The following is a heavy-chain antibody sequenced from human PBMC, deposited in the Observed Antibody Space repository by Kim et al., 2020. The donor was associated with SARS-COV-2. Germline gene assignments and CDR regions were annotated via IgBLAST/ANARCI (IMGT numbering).Heavy chain of an antibody. J-gene: IGHJ4*02. V-gene: IGHV3-33*08. CDR1: GFTFSSYG. Sequence: GGSLRLSCAASGFTFSSYGMHWVRQAPGKGLEWVAVIWYDGSNKYYADSVKGRFTISRDNSKNTLYLQMNSLRAEDTAVYYCARDWSATPGPLTHIDYWGQGTLVTVSS. CDR3: ARDWSATPGPLTHIDY. CDR2: IWYDGSNK. D-gene: IGHD7-27*01.